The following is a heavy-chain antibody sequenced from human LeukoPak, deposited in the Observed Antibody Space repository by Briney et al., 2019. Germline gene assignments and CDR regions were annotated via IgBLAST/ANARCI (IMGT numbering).Heavy chain of an antibody. CDR2: ISAYNGNT. CDR1: GYTFTSYG. V-gene: IGHV1-18*01. J-gene: IGHJ4*02. Sequence: ASVKVSCKASGYTFTSYGISWVRQAPGQGLEWMGWISAYNGNTNYAQKFQGRVTITRNTSISTAYMELSSLRSEDTAVYYCATVQSPVTFGYYFDYWGQGTLVTVSS. D-gene: IGHD3-16*01. CDR3: ATVQSPVTFGYYFDY.